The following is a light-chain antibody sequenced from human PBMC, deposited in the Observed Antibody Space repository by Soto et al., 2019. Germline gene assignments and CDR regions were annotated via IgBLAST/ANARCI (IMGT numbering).Light chain of an antibody. CDR2: WAS. CDR3: HQYYSTPWT. Sequence: DIQMTQSPSSLSASVVDRVTITCRTSQDISNYLAWYQQKPGQPPKLLIYWASTRESGVPDRFSGSGSGTDFTLTISSLQAEDVAVYYCHQYYSTPWTFGQGTKVDIK. V-gene: IGKV4-1*01. CDR1: QDISNY. J-gene: IGKJ1*01.